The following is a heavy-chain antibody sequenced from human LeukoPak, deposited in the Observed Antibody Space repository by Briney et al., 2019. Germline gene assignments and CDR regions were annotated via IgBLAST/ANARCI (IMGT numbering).Heavy chain of an antibody. Sequence: GGSLRLSCAASGFTFSSYSMNWVRQAPGKGLEWVSGISHNGETREYADSVKGRATISRDNSKNTLYLQMNRLRADDTALYYCAKDLATNRFSAYDYWGQGTLVTVSS. V-gene: IGHV3-23*01. J-gene: IGHJ4*02. CDR3: AKDLATNRFSAYDY. CDR2: ISHNGETR. D-gene: IGHD1-14*01. CDR1: GFTFSSYS.